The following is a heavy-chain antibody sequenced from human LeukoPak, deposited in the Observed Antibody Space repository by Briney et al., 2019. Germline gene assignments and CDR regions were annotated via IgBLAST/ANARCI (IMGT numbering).Heavy chain of an antibody. CDR2: INHSGST. D-gene: IGHD3-10*01. Sequence: SETLSLTCAVYGGSFSGYYWSWIRQPPGKGLEWIGEINHSGSTNYNLSLKSRVTISVDTSKNRFSLKLSSVTAADTAVYYCARLPPRGFGNWFDPWGQGTLVTVSS. V-gene: IGHV4-34*01. J-gene: IGHJ5*02. CDR3: ARLPPRGFGNWFDP. CDR1: GGSFSGYY.